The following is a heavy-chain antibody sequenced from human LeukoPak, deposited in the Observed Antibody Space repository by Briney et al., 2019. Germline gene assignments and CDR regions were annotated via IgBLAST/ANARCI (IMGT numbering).Heavy chain of an antibody. V-gene: IGHV4-39*07. Sequence: SETLSLTCTVSGGSISSSSYYWGWIRQPPGKGLEWIGSIYYSGSTYYNPSLKSRVTISVDTSKNQFSLKLSSVTAADTAVYYCARESRQLWFYVYWGQGTLVTVSS. D-gene: IGHD5-18*01. J-gene: IGHJ4*02. CDR2: IYYSGST. CDR3: ARESRQLWFYVY. CDR1: GGSISSSSYY.